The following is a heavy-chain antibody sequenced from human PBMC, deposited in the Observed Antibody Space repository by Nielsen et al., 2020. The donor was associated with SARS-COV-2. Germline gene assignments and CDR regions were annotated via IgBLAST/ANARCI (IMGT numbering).Heavy chain of an antibody. Sequence: SETLSLTCTVSGGSISSSSYYWGWIRQPPGKGLEWIGSIYYSGSTYYNPSLKSRVTISVDTSKNQFSLKLSSVTAADTAVYYCARREGTYYDFWSGYYWFYWGQGTLVTVSS. J-gene: IGHJ4*02. CDR1: GGSISSSSYY. CDR2: IYYSGST. V-gene: IGHV4-39*01. D-gene: IGHD3-3*01. CDR3: ARREGTYYDFWSGYYWFY.